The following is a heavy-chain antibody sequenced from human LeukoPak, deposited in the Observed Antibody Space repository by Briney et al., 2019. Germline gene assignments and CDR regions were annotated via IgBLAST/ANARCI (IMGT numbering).Heavy chain of an antibody. D-gene: IGHD5-24*01. CDR1: GFTFSSYW. CDR2: INTDGSRT. V-gene: IGHV3-74*01. CDR3: ARDKETATTADLGF. Sequence: TGGSLRLSCAVSGFTFSSYWMHWVRHTPGKGLVWVSRINTDGSRTNDADSVKGRFTISRDNAKNILYLQMNSLRAEDTAVYYCARDKETATTADLGFWGQGTLVTVSS. J-gene: IGHJ4*02.